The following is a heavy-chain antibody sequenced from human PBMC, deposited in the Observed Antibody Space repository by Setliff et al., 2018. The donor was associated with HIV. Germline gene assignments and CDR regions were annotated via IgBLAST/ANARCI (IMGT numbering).Heavy chain of an antibody. D-gene: IGHD2-2*02. CDR1: GGSISSGTYY. CDR2: IYTSGST. Sequence: PSETLSLTCTVSGGSISSGTYYWSGIRQPAGKGLEWIGRIYTSGSTNYNPSLKSRVPISVDTSKNQDALKLSSVTAADTAVYYCASEPIVVVPAAIWAQIYYMDVWGKGTTVTVS. CDR3: ASEPIVVVPAAIWAQIYYMDV. V-gene: IGHV4-61*02. J-gene: IGHJ6*03.